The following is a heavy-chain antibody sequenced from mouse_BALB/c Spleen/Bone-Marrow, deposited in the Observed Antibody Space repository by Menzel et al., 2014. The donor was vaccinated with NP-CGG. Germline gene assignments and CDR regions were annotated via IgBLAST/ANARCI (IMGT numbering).Heavy chain of an antibody. CDR1: GFNIKDTY. J-gene: IGHJ4*01. Sequence: VHVKQSGAELVKPGASVKLSCTASGFNIKDTYMHWVKQRPEQGLEGIGRIDPANGNTKYDPKFQGKATITADTSSNTAYLQLSSLTSEDTAVYYCARERDYDYAYAMDYWGQGTSVTASS. V-gene: IGHV14-3*02. CDR2: IDPANGNT. CDR3: ARERDYDYAYAMDY. D-gene: IGHD2-4*01.